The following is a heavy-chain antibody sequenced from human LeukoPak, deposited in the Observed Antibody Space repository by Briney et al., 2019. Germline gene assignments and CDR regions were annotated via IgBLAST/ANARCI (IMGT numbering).Heavy chain of an antibody. V-gene: IGHV4-39*01. J-gene: IGHJ4*02. CDR2: IYYSGST. CDR1: GGSISSSSYY. D-gene: IGHD6-19*01. CDR3: ARHPKYSSGWYYFDY. Sequence: SETLSLTCTVSGGSISSSSYYWGWIRQPPGKGLEWIGSIYYSGSTYYNPSLKSRVTISVDTSKNQFSLKLSSVTAADTAVYYCARHPKYSSGWYYFDYWGQGTLVTVSS.